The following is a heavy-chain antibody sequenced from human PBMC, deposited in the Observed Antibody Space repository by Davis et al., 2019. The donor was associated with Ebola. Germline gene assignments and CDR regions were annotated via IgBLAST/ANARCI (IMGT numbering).Heavy chain of an antibody. J-gene: IGHJ4*01. CDR1: GYTFSGHW. CDR2: VHPSDSDT. D-gene: IGHD2-2*01. V-gene: IGHV5-51*01. Sequence: GESLKISCPGSGYTFSGHWIGWVRQVPGKGLEWMGIVHPSDSDTRYSPSFQGQVTISADWSITTAYLQWNSLKPSDTAIYYCAVASAYGPFDYWGQGTLLTVSS. CDR3: AVASAYGPFDY.